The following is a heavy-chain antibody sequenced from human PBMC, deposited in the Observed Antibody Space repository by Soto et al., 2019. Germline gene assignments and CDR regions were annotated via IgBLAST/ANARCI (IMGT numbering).Heavy chain of an antibody. CDR3: ARDIYASRRNWFDP. V-gene: IGHV4-4*07. D-gene: IGHD2-2*01. J-gene: IGHJ5*02. CDR2: IYTSGST. Sequence: QVQLQESGPGLVKPSETLSLTCTVSGGSISSYYWSWIRQPAGKGLEWIGRIYTSGSTNYNPSLKSRVTMSVDTSKNQFSLKLSSVTAADTAVYYCARDIYASRRNWFDPWGQGTLVTVSS. CDR1: GGSISSYY.